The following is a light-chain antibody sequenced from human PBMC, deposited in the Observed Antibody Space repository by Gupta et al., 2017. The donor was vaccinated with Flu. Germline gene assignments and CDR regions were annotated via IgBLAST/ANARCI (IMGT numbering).Light chain of an antibody. Sequence: EIVVTQSPATMSLSPGEGATLSCRASQSVRDYFARYQQKPGQTPRLLIYDISNRATGIPARFSGSGSGTDFTLTINRLESEDFAVYYCQQRSNWVSTFGQGTRVDMK. CDR1: QSVRDY. V-gene: IGKV3-11*01. CDR3: QQRSNWVST. J-gene: IGKJ5*01. CDR2: DIS.